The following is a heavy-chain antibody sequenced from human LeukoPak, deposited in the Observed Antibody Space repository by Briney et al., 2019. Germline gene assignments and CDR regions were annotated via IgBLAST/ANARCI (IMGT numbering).Heavy chain of an antibody. J-gene: IGHJ6*02. Sequence: ASVKVSCKASGYTFTSYGISRVRQAPGQGLEWMGWISAYNGNTNYAQKLQGRVTMTTDTSTSTAYMERRSLRSDDTAVYYCARDSNYYGSGSFQHYYYGMDVWGQGTTVTVSS. CDR1: GYTFTSYG. V-gene: IGHV1-18*01. CDR2: ISAYNGNT. D-gene: IGHD3-10*01. CDR3: ARDSNYYGSGSFQHYYYGMDV.